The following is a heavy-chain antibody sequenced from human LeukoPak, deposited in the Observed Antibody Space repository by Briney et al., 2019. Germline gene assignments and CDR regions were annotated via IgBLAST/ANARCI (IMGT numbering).Heavy chain of an antibody. J-gene: IGHJ4*02. CDR2: IWYDGSNK. D-gene: IGHD3-22*01. Sequence: GGSLRLSCAASGCTFSRYGMHWVRQAPGKGLEWVAVIWYDGSNKYYADSVKGRFTISRDNSKNTMYLQMNSLRVEDTAVYYCAKVNYYDSSGYYDYWGQGTLVTVSS. CDR1: GCTFSRYG. V-gene: IGHV3-30*02. CDR3: AKVNYYDSSGYYDY.